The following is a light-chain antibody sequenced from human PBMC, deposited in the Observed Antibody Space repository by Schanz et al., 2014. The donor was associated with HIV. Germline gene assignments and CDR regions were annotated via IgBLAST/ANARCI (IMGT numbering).Light chain of an antibody. V-gene: IGLV1-44*01. CDR2: DDN. CDR1: SSNIGSNI. Sequence: QSVLTQPPSASGTPGQRVTISCSGSSSNIGSNIVNWYQHLPGTAPRLLIYDDNNRPSGVPDRFSGSKSGTSASLAISGLQSEDEADYYCAAWDDSLNGRVFGGGTKVTVL. CDR3: AAWDDSLNGRV. J-gene: IGLJ3*02.